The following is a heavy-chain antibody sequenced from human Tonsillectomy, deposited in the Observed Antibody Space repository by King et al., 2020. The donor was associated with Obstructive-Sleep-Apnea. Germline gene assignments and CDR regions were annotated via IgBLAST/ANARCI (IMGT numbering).Heavy chain of an antibody. CDR1: GFIFSNYG. CDR2: IWYDGSNK. D-gene: IGHD2-15*01. V-gene: IGHV3-33*06. J-gene: IGHJ6*02. CDR3: AKEQIPYCSGGSCSQYNGYGMDV. Sequence: VQLVESGGGVVQPGRSLRLSCAASGFIFSNYGMNWVRQAPGKGLEWVAVIWYDGSNKYYADSVKGRFTISRDNSKNTLYLQMNSLRAEDTAVYYCAKEQIPYCSGGSCSQYNGYGMDVWGQGTTVTVSS.